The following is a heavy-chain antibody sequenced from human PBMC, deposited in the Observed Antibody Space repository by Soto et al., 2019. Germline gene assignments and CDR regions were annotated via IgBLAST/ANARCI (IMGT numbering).Heavy chain of an antibody. D-gene: IGHD6-13*01. CDR1: GCTFSSYA. CDR2: IIPIFGTA. J-gene: IGHJ4*02. V-gene: IGHV1-69*01. CDR3: ARDLVTGIAAAGTAD. Sequence: QVQLVQSGAEVKKPGSSVKVSCKAYGCTFSSYAISWVRQAPGQGLEWMGGIIPIFGTANYAQKFQGRVTITADESTSTAYMELSSLRSEDTAVYYGARDLVTGIAAAGTADWGQGTLVTVSS.